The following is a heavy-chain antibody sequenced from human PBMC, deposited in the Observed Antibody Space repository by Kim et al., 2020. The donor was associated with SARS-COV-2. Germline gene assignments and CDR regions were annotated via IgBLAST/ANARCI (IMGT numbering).Heavy chain of an antibody. Sequence: SETLSLTCTVSGGSISSSSYYWGWIRQPPGKGLEWIGSIYYSGSTYYNPSLKSRVTISVDTSKNQFSLKLSSVTAADTAVYYCAREGRGGYCSSTSCPYGMDVWGQGTTVTVSS. J-gene: IGHJ6*02. CDR3: AREGRGGYCSSTSCPYGMDV. CDR1: GGSISSSSYY. D-gene: IGHD2-2*01. V-gene: IGHV4-39*07. CDR2: IYYSGST.